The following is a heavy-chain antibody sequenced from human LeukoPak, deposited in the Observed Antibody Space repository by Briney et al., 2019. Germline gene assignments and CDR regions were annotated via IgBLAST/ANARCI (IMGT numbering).Heavy chain of an antibody. Sequence: SETLSLTCTVSAGSISSYYWSWIRQPPGKGLEWIGYIYYSGSTNYNPSLKSRVTISVDTSKNQFSLKLSSVTAADTAVYYCARDGQGSWLDYWGQGTLVTVSS. D-gene: IGHD6-13*01. CDR2: IYYSGST. CDR1: AGSISSYY. V-gene: IGHV4-59*01. CDR3: ARDGQGSWLDY. J-gene: IGHJ4*02.